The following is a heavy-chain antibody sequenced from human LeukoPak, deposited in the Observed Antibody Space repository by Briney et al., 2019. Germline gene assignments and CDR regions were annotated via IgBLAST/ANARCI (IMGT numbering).Heavy chain of an antibody. CDR2: LSSDGGRT. Sequence: GFLRLSWPASKFTLNNNPMTGFAQAPGKGLEWFSGLSSDGGRTYYADSVKGRFTISRDNPKNTLFLQMTSLSAQDTAVYYCARVTLGYSYGPPDSWGQGTLVTVSS. CDR3: ARVTLGYSYGPPDS. J-gene: IGHJ4*02. D-gene: IGHD5-18*01. V-gene: IGHV3-23*01. CDR1: KFTLNNNP.